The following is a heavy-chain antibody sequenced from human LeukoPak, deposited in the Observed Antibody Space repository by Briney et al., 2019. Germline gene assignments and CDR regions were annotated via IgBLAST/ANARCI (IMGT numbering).Heavy chain of an antibody. CDR3: ARHGTSTRGIDY. J-gene: IGHJ4*02. V-gene: IGHV4-59*08. CDR2: IYYSGST. Sequence: ASETLSLTCTVSGGSISSYYWSWIRQPPGKGLEWIGCIYYSGSTNYNPSLKSRVTISVDTSKNQFSLKLSSVTAADTAVYYCARHGTSTRGIDYWGQGTLVTVSS. CDR1: GGSISSYY. D-gene: IGHD1-7*01.